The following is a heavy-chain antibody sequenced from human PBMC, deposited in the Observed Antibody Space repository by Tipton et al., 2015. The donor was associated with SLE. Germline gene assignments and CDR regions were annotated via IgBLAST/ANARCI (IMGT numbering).Heavy chain of an antibody. CDR3: ARDSLNWGSYYHGMDV. CDR2: IFYTGST. Sequence: TLSLTCTVSGGSVDSNYWSWIRQPPGKGLEWIGHIFYTGSTRYNPSLKSRVTISVDTSKSQIFLKMSSVTAADTAVYYCARDSLNWGSYYHGMDVWGQGTTVTVSS. CDR1: GGSVDSNY. J-gene: IGHJ6*02. D-gene: IGHD3-16*01. V-gene: IGHV4-59*02.